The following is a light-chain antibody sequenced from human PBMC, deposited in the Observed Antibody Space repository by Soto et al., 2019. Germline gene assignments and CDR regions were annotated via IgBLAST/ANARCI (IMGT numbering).Light chain of an antibody. J-gene: IGKJ1*01. Sequence: EIVLTQSPGTLSLSPGERATLSCRASQSVSSSYLAWYQQKTGQAPRLLIYGTSSRATAIPDKFSGNGSGTYFTLIISRLEPEDFAVYYCQQYGSSSWTFGQGTKVDIK. CDR1: QSVSSSY. CDR2: GTS. V-gene: IGKV3-20*01. CDR3: QQYGSSSWT.